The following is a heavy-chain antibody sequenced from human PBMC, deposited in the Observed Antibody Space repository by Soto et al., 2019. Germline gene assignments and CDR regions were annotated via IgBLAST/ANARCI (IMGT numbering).Heavy chain of an antibody. V-gene: IGHV4-30-4*01. Sequence: TLSLTWAVSGGSIRSGDYCWGWVRQPPGKGLEWIWYIYYRWSTYYNPSLKSRVTISVDTSKNQFPLTLTSVTAAATAVYYCARQCRGVTCHWFVPWGQGTLATVSS. CDR2: IYYRWST. J-gene: IGHJ5*02. CDR3: ARQCRGVTCHWFVP. CDR1: GGSIRSGDYC. D-gene: IGHD2-15*01.